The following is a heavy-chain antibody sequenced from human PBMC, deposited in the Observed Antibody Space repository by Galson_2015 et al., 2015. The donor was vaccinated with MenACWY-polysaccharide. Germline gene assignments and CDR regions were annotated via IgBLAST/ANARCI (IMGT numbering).Heavy chain of an antibody. J-gene: IGHJ4*02. D-gene: IGHD2-21*01. CDR1: GYTLTNYD. CDR2: MNPNSGNT. Sequence: SVKVSCKASGYTLTNYDINWVRQATGQGLEWMGWMNPNSGNTGYAQKFQGRVTMTSSSAMTTAYMELSSLRSEDTAVYYCARIIARKYTFADSWGQGTLVTVSS. CDR3: ARIIARKYTFADS. V-gene: IGHV1-8*01.